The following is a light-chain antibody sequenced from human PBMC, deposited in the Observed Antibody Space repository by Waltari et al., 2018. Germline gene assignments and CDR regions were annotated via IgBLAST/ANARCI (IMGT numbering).Light chain of an antibody. Sequence: DIQMTQSPSTLSASVGDRVTITCRASQSISSWFAWYQQKPGKAPKLLIYKASSLESGVPSRFSDSGSVTEFTLTISSLHPDDFATYYCQQYNSYSWTFGQETKVEIK. CDR2: KAS. CDR3: QQYNSYSWT. V-gene: IGKV1-5*03. J-gene: IGKJ1*01. CDR1: QSISSW.